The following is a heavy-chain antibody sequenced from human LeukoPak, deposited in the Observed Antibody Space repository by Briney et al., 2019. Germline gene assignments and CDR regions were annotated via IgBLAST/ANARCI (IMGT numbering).Heavy chain of an antibody. V-gene: IGHV3-66*01. CDR2: IYSGGST. D-gene: IGHD3-9*01. Sequence: GGSLRLSCAASGFTVSSNYMSWVRQAPGKGLEWVSVIYSGGSTYYADSVKGRFTISRDNSKNLLYLQMNSLRAEDTAVYYCARSWGYYDILTGYTRDAFDIWGQGTMVTVSS. J-gene: IGHJ3*02. CDR1: GFTVSSNY. CDR3: ARSWGYYDILTGYTRDAFDI.